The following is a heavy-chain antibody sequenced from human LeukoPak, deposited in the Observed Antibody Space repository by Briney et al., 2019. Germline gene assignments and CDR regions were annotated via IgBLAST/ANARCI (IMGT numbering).Heavy chain of an antibody. V-gene: IGHV4-38-2*02. CDR3: ARGRRGSHDAFDI. CDR2: IYHSGST. J-gene: IGHJ3*02. CDR1: GYSISSGYY. D-gene: IGHD1-26*01. Sequence: PSETLSLTCTVFGYSISSGYYWGWIRQPPGKGLEWIGSIYHSGSTYYNPSLKSRVTISVDTSKNQFSLKLSSVTAADTAVYYCARGRRGSHDAFDIWGQGTMVTVSS.